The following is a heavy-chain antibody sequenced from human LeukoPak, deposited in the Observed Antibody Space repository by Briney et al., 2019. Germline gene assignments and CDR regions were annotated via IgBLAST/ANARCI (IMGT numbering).Heavy chain of an antibody. J-gene: IGHJ4*02. Sequence: PGGSLRLSCSASGFTFSSYAMHWVRQAPGKGLEYVSAISSNGGSTYYADSVKGRFTISRDNSKNTLYLQMNSLRAEDTAVYYCAKDRYSGYDTPFDYWGQGTLVTVSS. CDR2: ISSNGGST. CDR3: AKDRYSGYDTPFDY. V-gene: IGHV3-64*04. D-gene: IGHD5-12*01. CDR1: GFTFSSYA.